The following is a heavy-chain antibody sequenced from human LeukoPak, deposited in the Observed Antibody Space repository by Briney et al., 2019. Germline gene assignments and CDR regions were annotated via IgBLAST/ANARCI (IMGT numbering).Heavy chain of an antibody. D-gene: IGHD6-13*01. CDR2: IIPILGIA. CDR1: GGTFSSYA. J-gene: IGHJ4*02. Sequence: SVKVSCKASGGTFSSYAISWVRQAPGQGLEWMGRIIPILGIANYAQKFQGRVTITADKSTSTAYMELSSLGSEDTAVYYCASAAAVITYFDYWGQGTLVTVSS. CDR3: ASAAAVITYFDY. V-gene: IGHV1-69*04.